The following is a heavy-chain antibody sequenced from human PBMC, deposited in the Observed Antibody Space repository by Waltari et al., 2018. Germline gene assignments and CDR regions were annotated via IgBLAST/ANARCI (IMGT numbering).Heavy chain of an antibody. Sequence: QPQLQASGPRLVKPSETLSLTCSVSGDSRMYNLYYCDWIRHPPGKGLEWIGYIYYIGSTYYNPSRKSRVTISVDTSKNQVSLKLSSVTAADTAVYYCARGRVTRGFDYWGQGTLVTVSS. CDR2: IYYIGST. J-gene: IGHJ4*02. D-gene: IGHD4-17*01. V-gene: IGHV4-30-4*08. CDR1: GDSRMYNLYY. CDR3: ARGRVTRGFDY.